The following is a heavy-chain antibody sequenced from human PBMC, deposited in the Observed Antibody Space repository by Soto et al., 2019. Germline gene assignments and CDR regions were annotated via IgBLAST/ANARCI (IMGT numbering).Heavy chain of an antibody. CDR3: ARHGSP. Sequence: PSETLSLTCTVSGVSISGSSFYWGWIRQPPGKGLEWIGSIYYSGQTYYNPSLKSRVTISVDRSKNQFSLDLTSVTATDTAFYYCARHGSPWGQGTLVTVSS. V-gene: IGHV4-39*01. CDR1: GVSISGSSFY. CDR2: IYYSGQT. J-gene: IGHJ5*02.